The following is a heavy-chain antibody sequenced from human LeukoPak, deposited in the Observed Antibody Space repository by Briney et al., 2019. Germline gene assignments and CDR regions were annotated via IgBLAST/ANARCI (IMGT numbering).Heavy chain of an antibody. CDR3: ARHPGGDY. V-gene: IGHV4-30-4*01. J-gene: IGHJ4*02. D-gene: IGHD3-10*01. CDR2: TYFTGST. CDR1: RGSISSGGHY. Sequence: SETLSLTCNVSRGSISSGGHYWSWIRQRPGKGLEWMGYTYFTGSTYYNPSLQSRLIISADTSMTQFSLRLRSVTAADTAVYYCARHPGGDYWGQGTLVTVSS.